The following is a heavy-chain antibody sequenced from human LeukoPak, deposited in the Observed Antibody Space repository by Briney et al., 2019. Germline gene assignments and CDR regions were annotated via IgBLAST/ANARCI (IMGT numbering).Heavy chain of an antibody. CDR2: IKQDGSEK. CDR1: GFTFSSYA. J-gene: IGHJ2*01. Sequence: GGSLRLSCAASGFTFSSYAMSWVRQAPGKGLEWVANIKQDGSEKYYVDSVKGRFTISRDNAKNSLYLQMNSLRAEDTAVYYCAREFRNYYDSSGYYWYFDLWGRGTLVTVSS. D-gene: IGHD3-22*01. CDR3: AREFRNYYDSSGYYWYFDL. V-gene: IGHV3-7*01.